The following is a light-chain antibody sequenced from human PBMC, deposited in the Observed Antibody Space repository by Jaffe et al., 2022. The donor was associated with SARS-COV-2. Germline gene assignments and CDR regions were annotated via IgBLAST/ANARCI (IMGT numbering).Light chain of an antibody. CDR3: QQRGNWWT. CDR1: QSVSNY. Sequence: EVVLTQSPATLSLSPGDRATLTCRASQSVSNYLAWYQLKPGQAPRLLIYNASNRATGIPARFSGSGSGTDFSLTISSLEPEDFAMYYCQQRGNWWTFGQGTKVEIK. V-gene: IGKV3-11*01. CDR2: NAS. J-gene: IGKJ1*01.